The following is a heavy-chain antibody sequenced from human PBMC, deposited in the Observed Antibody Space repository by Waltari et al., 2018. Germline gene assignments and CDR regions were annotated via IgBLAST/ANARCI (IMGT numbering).Heavy chain of an antibody. V-gene: IGHV4-38-2*02. CDR1: GYSISSGYY. D-gene: IGHD3-22*01. CDR2: IYHRGST. CDR3: ARDGHYYDSSGYYY. Sequence: QVQLQESGPGLVRPSETLSLTCTVSGYSISSGYYWGWIRQPPGKGLEWFGSIYHRGSTYYNPSLKSRVTISVDTSKNQFSLKLSSVTAADTAVYYCARDGHYYDSSGYYYWGQGTLVTVSS. J-gene: IGHJ4*02.